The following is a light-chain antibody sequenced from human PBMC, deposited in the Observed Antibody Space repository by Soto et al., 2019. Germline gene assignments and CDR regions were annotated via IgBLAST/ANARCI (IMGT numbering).Light chain of an antibody. J-gene: IGLJ1*01. Sequence: QSVLTQPASVSGSPGQSITISCTGTSRDIGFFNYVSWYQQFPGNAPKLIIFEVTNRPSGVSNRFSGSKSGNTASLTISGLQAEDEADYYCCSYAGSSTYVFGTGTKVTVL. CDR2: EVT. CDR1: SRDIGFFNY. V-gene: IGLV2-23*02. CDR3: CSYAGSSTYV.